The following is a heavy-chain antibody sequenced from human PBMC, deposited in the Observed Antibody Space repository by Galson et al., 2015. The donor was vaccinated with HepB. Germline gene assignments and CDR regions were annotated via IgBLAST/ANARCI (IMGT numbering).Heavy chain of an antibody. CDR1: GYTSTSYA. J-gene: IGHJ4*02. CDR3: ASAPEWFGELTFDY. CDR2: INTNTGNP. D-gene: IGHD3-10*01. Sequence: SVKVSCKASGYTSTSYAMNWVRQAPGQGLEWMGWINTNTGNPTYAQGFTGRFVFSLDTSVSTAYLQISSLKAEDTAVYYCASAPEWFGELTFDYWGQGTLVTVSS. V-gene: IGHV7-4-1*02.